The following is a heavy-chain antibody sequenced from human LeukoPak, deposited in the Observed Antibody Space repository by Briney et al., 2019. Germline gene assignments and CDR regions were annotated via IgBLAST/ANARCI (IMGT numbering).Heavy chain of an antibody. CDR1: GGSISSYY. Sequence: SETLSLTCTVSGGSISSYYWSWIRQPPGKGLEWIGEINHSGSTNYNSSLKSRVTISVDTSKNQFSLKLSSVTAADTAVYYCAGSGGRRGMDVWGQGTTVTVSS. J-gene: IGHJ6*02. D-gene: IGHD2-15*01. CDR2: INHSGST. CDR3: AGSGGRRGMDV. V-gene: IGHV4-34*01.